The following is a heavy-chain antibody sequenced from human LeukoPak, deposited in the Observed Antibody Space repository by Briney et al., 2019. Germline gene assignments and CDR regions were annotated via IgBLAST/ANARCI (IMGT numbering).Heavy chain of an antibody. CDR1: GGSISSYY. CDR2: IYYSGST. J-gene: IGHJ5*02. V-gene: IGHV4-59*08. Sequence: SETLSLTCTVSGGSISSYYWSWIRQPPGKGLEWIGYIYYSGSTNYNPSLKSRVTISVDTSKNQFSLKLSSVTAADTAVYYCARRIAVAGIWFDPWGQGTLVTVSS. CDR3: ARRIAVAGIWFDP. D-gene: IGHD6-19*01.